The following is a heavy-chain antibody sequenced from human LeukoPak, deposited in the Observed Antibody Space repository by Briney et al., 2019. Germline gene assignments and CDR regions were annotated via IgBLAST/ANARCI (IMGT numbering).Heavy chain of an antibody. CDR3: ARSHDSSGYAFDY. CDR1: GFTFSSYS. D-gene: IGHD3-22*01. Sequence: GGSLRLSCAAFGFTFSSYSMNWVRQAPGKGLEWVSYISSSSSTICYADSVKGRFTISRDNAKNSLYLQMNSLRAEDTAVYYCARSHDSSGYAFDYWGQGTLVTVSS. J-gene: IGHJ4*02. V-gene: IGHV3-48*01. CDR2: ISSSSSTI.